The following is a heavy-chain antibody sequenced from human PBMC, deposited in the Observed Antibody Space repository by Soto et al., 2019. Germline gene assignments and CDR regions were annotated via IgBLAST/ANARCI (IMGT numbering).Heavy chain of an antibody. CDR1: GFTFSSYA. J-gene: IGHJ6*02. V-gene: IGHV3-23*01. D-gene: IGHD3-3*02. CDR3: AKGISSLDSILCYYYYGMDV. Sequence: GGSLRLSCAASGFTFSSYAMSWVRQAPGKGLEWVSAISGSCGSTYYEDSVKGPFNISGDNSKNTLYLEMNSLRAEDTAVYYCAKGISSLDSILCYYYYGMDVWGQGTTVTVSS. CDR2: ISGSCGST.